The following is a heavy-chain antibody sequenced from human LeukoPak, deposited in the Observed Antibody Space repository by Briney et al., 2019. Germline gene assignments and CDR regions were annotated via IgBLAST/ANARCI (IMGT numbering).Heavy chain of an antibody. CDR1: GFTFSDYC. J-gene: IGHJ4*02. D-gene: IGHD1-26*01. CDR2: ISSSSSYI. V-gene: IGHV3-21*01. CDR3: ARDTVGAPYYFDY. Sequence: GGSLRLSCAASGFTFSDYCMSWVRQAPGKGLEWVSSISSSSSYIYYADSVKGRFTISRDNAKNSLYLQMNSLRAEDTAVYYCARDTVGAPYYFDYWGQGTLVTVSS.